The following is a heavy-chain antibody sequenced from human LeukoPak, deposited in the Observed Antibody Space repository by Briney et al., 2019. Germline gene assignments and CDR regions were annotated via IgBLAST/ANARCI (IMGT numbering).Heavy chain of an antibody. J-gene: IGHJ4*02. D-gene: IGHD6-13*01. CDR3: AKNPASAGINY. CDR2: ISHSGNT. V-gene: IGHV4-38-2*01. Sequence: SETLSLTCSVAAYSISSGYYWNWIRQPPGKGLEWIGSISHSGNTYYNPSLKSRVTISVDTSKNQISLNLRSVTAADTAVYYCAKNPASAGINYWGQGTLVTVSS. CDR1: AYSISSGYY.